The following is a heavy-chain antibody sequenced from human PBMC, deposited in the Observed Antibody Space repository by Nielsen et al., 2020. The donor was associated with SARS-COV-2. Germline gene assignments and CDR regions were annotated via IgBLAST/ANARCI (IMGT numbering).Heavy chain of an antibody. D-gene: IGHD6-13*01. CDR1: GFAFPNYA. J-gene: IGHJ4*02. CDR3: AKDWGSSSHYYFDY. Sequence: GESLKISCAASGFAFPNYAMNWVRQAPGKGLEWVSNISGGGRSTYYADSVKGRFTISRDNSKKSLYLQMNSLRTEDTALYYCAKDWGSSSHYYFDYWGQGTLVTVSS. V-gene: IGHV3-43*02. CDR2: ISGGGRST.